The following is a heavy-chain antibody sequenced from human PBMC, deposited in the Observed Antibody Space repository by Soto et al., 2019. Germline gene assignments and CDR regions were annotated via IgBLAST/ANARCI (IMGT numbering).Heavy chain of an antibody. CDR3: ARHDPGWLGVTTLDY. CDR1: GGSISSSSYY. J-gene: IGHJ4*02. Sequence: TSETLSLTCTVSGGSISSSSYYWGWIRQPPGKGLEWIGSIYYSGSTYYNPSLKSRVTISVDTSKNRFSLKLSSVTAADTAVYYCARHDPGWLGVTTLDYWGQGTLVTVSS. V-gene: IGHV4-39*01. D-gene: IGHD4-17*01. CDR2: IYYSGST.